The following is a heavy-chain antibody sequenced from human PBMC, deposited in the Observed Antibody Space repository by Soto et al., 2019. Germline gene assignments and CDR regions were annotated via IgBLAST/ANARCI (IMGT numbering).Heavy chain of an antibody. CDR1: GFTFSSYW. Sequence: VQLVESGGGLVQPGGSLRLSCAASGFTFSSYWMHWVRQAPGKGLVWVSRINSDGSSTSYADSVKGRFTISRDNAKNTLYLQMNSLRAEDTAVYYCARDYPGYSSGWYSAAFDIWGQGTMVTVSS. D-gene: IGHD6-19*01. V-gene: IGHV3-74*01. J-gene: IGHJ3*02. CDR3: ARDYPGYSSGWYSAAFDI. CDR2: INSDGSST.